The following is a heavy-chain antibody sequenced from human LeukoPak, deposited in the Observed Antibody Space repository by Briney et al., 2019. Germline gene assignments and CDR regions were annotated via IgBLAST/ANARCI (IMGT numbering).Heavy chain of an antibody. J-gene: IGHJ4*02. CDR1: GFTFSSYE. CDR2: ISSGGSTM. V-gene: IGHV3-48*03. Sequence: PGGSLRLSCAASGFTFSSYEMNWVRQAPGKGLEWLAYISSGGSTMYYADSVKGRFTISRDNAKNSLYLHMNSLRAEDTAVYYCARDGMSDYDYFDYWGQGTLVTVSS. D-gene: IGHD5-12*01. CDR3: ARDGMSDYDYFDY.